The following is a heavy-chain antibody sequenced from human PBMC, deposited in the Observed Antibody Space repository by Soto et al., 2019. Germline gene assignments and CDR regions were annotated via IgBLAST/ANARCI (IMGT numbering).Heavy chain of an antibody. CDR2: INHSGST. V-gene: IGHV4-31*03. CDR3: ARFVLRYFDW. J-gene: IGHJ4*02. Sequence: SETLSLTCTVSGGSISSGGYYWSWIRQHPGKGLEWIGYINHSGSTNYNPSLKSRVTISVDTSKNQFSLKLSSVTAADTAVYYCARFVLRYFDWWGQGTLVTVPQ. CDR1: GGSISSGGYY. D-gene: IGHD3-9*01.